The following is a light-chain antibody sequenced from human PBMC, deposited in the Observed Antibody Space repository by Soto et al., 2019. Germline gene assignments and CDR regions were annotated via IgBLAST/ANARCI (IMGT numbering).Light chain of an antibody. J-gene: IGKJ4*01. CDR1: QSVSYSSNNKHY. V-gene: IGKV4-1*01. Sequence: DIVMTQSPDSLAVSLGERATINCKSSQSVSYSSNNKHYLAWYQQKAGQPPKLLIYSASSRESGVPDRFSGSGSGTDFTLTLGTLQAEDMAVYYCQQCLSVPYTFGGGTKVELK. CDR2: SAS. CDR3: QQCLSVPYT.